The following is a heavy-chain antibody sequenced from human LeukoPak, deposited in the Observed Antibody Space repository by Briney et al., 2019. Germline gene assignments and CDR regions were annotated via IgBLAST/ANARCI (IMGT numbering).Heavy chain of an antibody. CDR3: AKEGSSWSFDY. V-gene: IGHV3-30-3*01. J-gene: IGHJ4*02. CDR2: ISYDGSTK. Sequence: GGSLRLSCAASGFTFSSYAMHWVRQAPGKGLEWVAGISYDGSTKYYADSVKGRFTISRDNSKNTLYLQMNSLRAEDTAVHYCAKEGSSWSFDYWGQGTLVTVSS. D-gene: IGHD6-13*01. CDR1: GFTFSSYA.